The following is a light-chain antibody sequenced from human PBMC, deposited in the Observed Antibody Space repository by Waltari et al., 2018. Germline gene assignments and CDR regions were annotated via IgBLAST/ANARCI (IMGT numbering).Light chain of an antibody. J-gene: IGKJ2*01. V-gene: IGKV1-33*01. CDR2: DAS. CDR1: RDINNF. CDR3: QLYDDFPPYT. Sequence: DIQMTQSPSSLSASVGDRVTISCQASRDINNFLNWYQQKPGKAPTLLIYDASNLEIGVPARFSGRGSGTHVTLTITNVQPEDVATYYCQLYDDFPPYTFGQGTKLDIK.